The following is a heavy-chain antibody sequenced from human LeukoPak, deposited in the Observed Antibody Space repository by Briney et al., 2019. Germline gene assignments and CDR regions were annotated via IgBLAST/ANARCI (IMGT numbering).Heavy chain of an antibody. CDR3: ARLSSSWYQDWYFDL. J-gene: IGHJ2*01. D-gene: IGHD6-13*01. CDR1: GGSISSYD. V-gene: IGHV4-4*07. Sequence: PSETLSLTCTVSGGSISSYDWSWIRQPAGKGLEWIGRIYTRGSTNYNPSLKSRVSMSVDTSKKQFSLKLSSVTAADTAVYYCARLSSSWYQDWYFDLWGRGTLVTASS. CDR2: IYTRGST.